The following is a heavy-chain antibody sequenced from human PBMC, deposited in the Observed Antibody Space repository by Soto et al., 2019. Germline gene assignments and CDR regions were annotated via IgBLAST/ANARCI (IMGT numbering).Heavy chain of an antibody. D-gene: IGHD5-18*01. V-gene: IGHV3-23*01. CDR3: AKMTSDSYGRNYGMDV. CDR2: LSDSGVSP. J-gene: IGHJ6*02. Sequence: GGSLRLSCAGSGFPFSSYAMSWVRQAPEKGLEGVSALSDSGVSPYYADSVKGRFTISRDNSQNTLYLQMDSLRVEDTALYYCAKMTSDSYGRNYGMDVWGQGTTVTVS. CDR1: GFPFSSYA.